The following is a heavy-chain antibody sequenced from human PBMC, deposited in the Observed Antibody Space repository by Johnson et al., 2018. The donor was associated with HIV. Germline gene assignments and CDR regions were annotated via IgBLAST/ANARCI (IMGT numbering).Heavy chain of an antibody. Sequence: QVQLVESGGGVVQPGRSLRLSCAASGFTFSSYAMHWVRQAPGKGLEWVAVISYDGSNKYYADSVKGRFTISIDNSKNTLYLQMNSLRAEDTAVYYCVKDGPDVFDIWGQGTMVTVSS. CDR3: VKDGPDVFDI. J-gene: IGHJ3*02. V-gene: IGHV3-30-3*01. CDR1: GFTFSSYA. CDR2: ISYDGSNK.